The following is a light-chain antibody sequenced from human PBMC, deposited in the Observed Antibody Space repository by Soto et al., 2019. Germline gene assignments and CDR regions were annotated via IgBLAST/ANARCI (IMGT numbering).Light chain of an antibody. CDR2: KAS. CDR1: QSISSW. CDR3: QQYHSYWK. J-gene: IGKJ1*01. V-gene: IGKV1-5*03. Sequence: DIQMTQSPSTLSASVGDRVTITCRASQSISSWLAWYQQKPGKAPKLLIYKASSLESGVPSRFSGSGYGTEFTLTISSLQPDDFATYYCQQYHSYWKFGQGTKVDI.